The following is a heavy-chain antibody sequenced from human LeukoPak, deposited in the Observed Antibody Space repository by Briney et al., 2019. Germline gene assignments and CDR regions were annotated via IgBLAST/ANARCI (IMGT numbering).Heavy chain of an antibody. Sequence: GGSLKLSCATSGFTFTDYSMNWVRQAPGKGLEWVASISTVSTYTFYGDSVKGRISISRDNRKNILYLQMSSLSAEDTAVYYCTRDGNGYYYCNYMDVWGKGTTVTVSS. CDR2: ISTVSTYT. V-gene: IGHV3-21*01. CDR3: TRDGNGYYYCNYMDV. D-gene: IGHD1-14*01. CDR1: GFTFTDYS. J-gene: IGHJ6*03.